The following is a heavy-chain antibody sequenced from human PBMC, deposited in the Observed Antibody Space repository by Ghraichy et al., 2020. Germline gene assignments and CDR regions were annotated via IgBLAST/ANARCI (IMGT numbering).Heavy chain of an antibody. CDR2: ISSSSSYI. J-gene: IGHJ6*02. D-gene: IGHD3-10*01. Sequence: GGSLRLSCAASGFTFSSYSMNWVRQAPGKGLEWVSSISSSSSYIYYADSVKGRFTISRDNAKNSLYLQMNSLRAEDTAVYYCARDPPRGYGMDVWGQGTTVTVSS. V-gene: IGHV3-21*01. CDR3: ARDPPRGYGMDV. CDR1: GFTFSSYS.